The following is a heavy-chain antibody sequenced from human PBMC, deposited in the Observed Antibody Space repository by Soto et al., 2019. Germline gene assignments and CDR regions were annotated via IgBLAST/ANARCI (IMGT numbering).Heavy chain of an antibody. CDR2: IYDGGRT. Sequence: QVQLQESGPGLVKPSQTLSLTCTVSGGSISTVDYWWSWIRQSPDMGLEWIGHIYDGGRTYNNPSLERRVTMSVDTSKSQLSLTLSSVSAADTAVYYCARGPSGDKVDSWGQGTLVTGSS. CDR1: GGSISTVDYW. D-gene: IGHD7-27*01. J-gene: IGHJ4*02. CDR3: ARGPSGDKVDS. V-gene: IGHV4-30-4*01.